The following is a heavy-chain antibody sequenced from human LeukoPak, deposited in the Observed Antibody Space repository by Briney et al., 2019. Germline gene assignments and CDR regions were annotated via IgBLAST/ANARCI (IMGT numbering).Heavy chain of an antibody. CDR2: IYHTGFT. D-gene: IGHD5-12*01. J-gene: IGHJ2*01. CDR3: ARDQRCSRYDGGCDQWYFDL. CDR1: GGSISGYY. V-gene: IGHV4-59*01. Sequence: PSDTLSLTCTFSGGSISGYYWSWLRQPPGKGLEWIGYIYHTGFTDYNPSLRSRLTISIDTSRNQFSLKLTSATAADTAVYYCARDQRCSRYDGGCDQWYFDLWGRGTLVTVSS.